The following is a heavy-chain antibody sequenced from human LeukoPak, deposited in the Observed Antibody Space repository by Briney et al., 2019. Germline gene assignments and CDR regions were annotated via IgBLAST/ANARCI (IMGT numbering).Heavy chain of an antibody. Sequence: GGSLTLSCAASGFTFSSYAMHWVRQAPGKGLEYVSAISTNGGSTYYANSVKGRFTISRDNSKNTLYLQMGSLRAEDMAVYYCARTYCSSTSCLVDYWGQGTLVTVSS. J-gene: IGHJ4*02. CDR3: ARTYCSSTSCLVDY. D-gene: IGHD2-2*01. CDR1: GFTFSSYA. CDR2: ISTNGGST. V-gene: IGHV3-64*01.